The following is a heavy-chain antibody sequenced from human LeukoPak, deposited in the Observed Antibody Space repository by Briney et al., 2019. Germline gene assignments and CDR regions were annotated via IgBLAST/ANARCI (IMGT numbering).Heavy chain of an antibody. D-gene: IGHD5/OR15-5a*01. Sequence: PGGSLRLSCAASGFTVSSNYMSWVRQAPGKGLEWVSTISRSESNTYFADSVKGRFTISRDKSKNTLYLQMNSLRAEDTATYYCANLVSTGGGFWGQGTPVTVSS. J-gene: IGHJ4*02. CDR1: GFTVSSNY. V-gene: IGHV3-23*01. CDR2: ISRSESNT. CDR3: ANLVSTGGGF.